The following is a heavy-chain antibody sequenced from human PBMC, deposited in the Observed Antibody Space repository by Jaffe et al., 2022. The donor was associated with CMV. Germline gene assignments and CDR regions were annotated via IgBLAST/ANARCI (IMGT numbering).Heavy chain of an antibody. J-gene: IGHJ5*02. Sequence: QVQLQESGPGLVKPSETLSLTCAVSGGSISHYYWNWIRQPPGKGLEWIGYIYNSGSTNYNPSLKSRATISVDTSKNQFSLKLSSVTAADTAVYYCARHFPYGSNLGWFDPWGQGTLVTVSS. D-gene: IGHD6-13*01. CDR3: ARHFPYGSNLGWFDP. CDR2: IYNSGST. CDR1: GGSISHYY. V-gene: IGHV4-59*08.